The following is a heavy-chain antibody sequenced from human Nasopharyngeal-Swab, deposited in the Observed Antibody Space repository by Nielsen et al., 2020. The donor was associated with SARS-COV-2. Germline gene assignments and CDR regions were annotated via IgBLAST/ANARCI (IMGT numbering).Heavy chain of an antibody. Sequence: SETLSLTCTVSGGSISSYYWSWIRQPPGKGLEWIGYIYYSGSTNYNPSLKSRVTISVDTSKNQFSLKLSSVTAADTAAYYCARAYSSSWCPGYYYYGMDVWGQGTTVTVSS. CDR2: IYYSGST. J-gene: IGHJ6*02. V-gene: IGHV4-59*01. CDR1: GGSISSYY. D-gene: IGHD6-13*01. CDR3: ARAYSSSWCPGYYYYGMDV.